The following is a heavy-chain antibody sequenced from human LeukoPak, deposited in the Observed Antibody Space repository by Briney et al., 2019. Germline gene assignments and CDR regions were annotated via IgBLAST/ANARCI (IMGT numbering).Heavy chain of an antibody. D-gene: IGHD3-22*01. Sequence: SETLSLTCTVSGGSTSSYYWSCIRQPAGKGLEWIGRISTSGSTNYNPSLKSRVSMSVDTSKNQFSLKLSSVTAADTAVYYCARSGYGYGMDVWGQGTTVTVSS. CDR1: GGSTSSYY. CDR2: ISTSGST. V-gene: IGHV4-4*07. CDR3: ARSGYGYGMDV. J-gene: IGHJ6*02.